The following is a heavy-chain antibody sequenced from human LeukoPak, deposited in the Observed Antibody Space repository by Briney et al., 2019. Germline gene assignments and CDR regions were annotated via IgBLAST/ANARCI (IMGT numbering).Heavy chain of an antibody. CDR3: ARGLPRIKFGGVIAHDY. V-gene: IGHV3-7*01. CDR2: IKQDGSEK. J-gene: IGHJ4*02. CDR1: GFTFSSYW. Sequence: PGGSLRLSCAASGFTFSSYWMSWVRQAPGKGLEWVANIKQDGSEKYYVDSVKGRFTISRDNSKNSLYLQMNSLRVEDTAVYYCARGLPRIKFGGVIAHDYWGQGTLVTVSS. D-gene: IGHD3-16*02.